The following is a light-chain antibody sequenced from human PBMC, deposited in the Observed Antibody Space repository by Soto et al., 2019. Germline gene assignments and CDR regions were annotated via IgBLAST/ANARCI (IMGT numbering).Light chain of an antibody. CDR1: SSDVGDYNY. V-gene: IGLV2-8*01. J-gene: IGLJ7*01. CDR2: EVT. CDR3: SSYAGTNNVL. Sequence: SALTQPPSASGSPGQSVTISCTGTSSDVGDYNYVSWYQQHPGKAPKLMIYEVTKRPSGVPGRFSGSKSGNTASLTVSGLQAEDEADYYCSSYAGTNNVLFGGGTQLTVL.